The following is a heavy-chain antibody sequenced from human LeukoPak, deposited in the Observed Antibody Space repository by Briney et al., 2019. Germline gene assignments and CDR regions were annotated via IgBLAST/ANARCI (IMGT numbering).Heavy chain of an antibody. Sequence: ASVKVSCKASGYTFTSYYMHWVRQATGQGLEWMGIINPSGGSTSYAQKFQGRVTMTRDTSTSTVYMELSSLRSEDTAVYYCAYRIAVAGTQFDYWGQGTLVTVSS. J-gene: IGHJ4*02. V-gene: IGHV1-46*01. CDR3: AYRIAVAGTQFDY. CDR2: INPSGGST. D-gene: IGHD6-19*01. CDR1: GYTFTSYY.